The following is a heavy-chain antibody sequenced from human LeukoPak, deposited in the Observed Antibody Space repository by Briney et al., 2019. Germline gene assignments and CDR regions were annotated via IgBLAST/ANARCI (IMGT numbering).Heavy chain of an antibody. CDR1: GFTFSSYW. CDR2: INSDGSST. V-gene: IGHV3-74*01. D-gene: IGHD3-9*01. CDR3: ARAEKEYYDILTGYYSGPYYFDY. J-gene: IGHJ4*02. Sequence: GGSLRLSCAAPGFTFSSYWMHWVRQAPGKGLVRVSRINSDGSSTSYADSVKGRFTISRDNAKNTLYLQMNSLRAEDTAVYYCARAEKEYYDILTGYYSGPYYFDYWGQGTLVTVSS.